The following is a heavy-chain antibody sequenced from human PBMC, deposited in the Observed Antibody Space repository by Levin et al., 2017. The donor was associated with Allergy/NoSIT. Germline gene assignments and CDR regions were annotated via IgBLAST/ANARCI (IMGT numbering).Heavy chain of an antibody. V-gene: IGHV4-39*01. CDR2: IYYSGST. CDR1: GGSISSSSYY. CDR3: ARHVQGIDYYYDYMDV. D-gene: IGHD2-21*01. Sequence: SETLSLTCTVSGGSISSSSYYWGWIRQPPGKGLEWIGSIYYSGSTYYNPSLKSRVTISVDTSKNQFSLKLSSVTAADTAVYYCARHVQGIDYYYDYMDVWGKGTTVTVAS. J-gene: IGHJ6*03.